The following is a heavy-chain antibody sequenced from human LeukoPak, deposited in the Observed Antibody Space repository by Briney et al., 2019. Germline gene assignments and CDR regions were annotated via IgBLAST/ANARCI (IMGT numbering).Heavy chain of an antibody. D-gene: IGHD6-19*01. J-gene: IGHJ6*02. CDR2: IYRSGRT. CDR1: GGSISSSSYY. Sequence: SETLSLTCTVSGGSISSSSYYWGWIRQPPEKGLEWVGSIYRSGRTYYNPSLKSRVTISMDTSMNQFSLKLSSVTAADTAVYYCVKGDGSPSGSPYYGLDVWGQGTTVTVSS. CDR3: VKGDGSPSGSPYYGLDV. V-gene: IGHV4-39*07.